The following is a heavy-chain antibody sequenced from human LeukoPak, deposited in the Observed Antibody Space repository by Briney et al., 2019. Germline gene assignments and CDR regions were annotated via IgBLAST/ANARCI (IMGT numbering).Heavy chain of an antibody. CDR3: ARGKVATTPKGPYYYYGMDV. CDR2: INPSRGT. CDR1: GGSFSGYY. J-gene: IGHJ6*04. Sequence: SDTLSLTCAVYGGSFSGYYWSWIRQPPGQGLEWIGEINPSRGTNYNPSLKSRVTISVDTFKNQFSLKLSSVTAADTAVYYCARGKVATTPKGPYYYYGMDVWGKGTTVTVFS. D-gene: IGHD5-12*01. V-gene: IGHV4-34*01.